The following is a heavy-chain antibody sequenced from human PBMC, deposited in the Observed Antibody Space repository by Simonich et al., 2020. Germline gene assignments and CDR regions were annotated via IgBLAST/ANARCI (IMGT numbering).Heavy chain of an antibody. CDR3: ARHYYGDYYFDY. CDR1: GFTFSSYE. CDR2: ISSSDSTI. V-gene: IGHV3-48*03. J-gene: IGHJ4*02. Sequence: EVQLVESGGGLVQPGGSLRLSCAASGFTFSSYEMNWVRQAPGKRVGGFSYISSSDSTINYADPVKGRCTISRDNAKNSLYLQRNSLRAEDTAVYYCARHYYGDYYFDYWGQGTLVTVSS. D-gene: IGHD4-17*01.